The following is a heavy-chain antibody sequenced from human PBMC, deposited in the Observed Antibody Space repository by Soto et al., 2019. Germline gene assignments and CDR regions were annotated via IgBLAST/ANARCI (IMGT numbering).Heavy chain of an antibody. Sequence: GASVKVSCKASGGTFSSYAISWVRQAPGQGLEWMGGIIPIFGTANYAQNFQGRVTITADESTSTAYMELSSLRSEDTAVYYCARTPEDYYFDYWGQGTLVTVSS. V-gene: IGHV1-69*13. CDR1: GGTFSSYA. CDR3: ARTPEDYYFDY. J-gene: IGHJ4*02. CDR2: IIPIFGTA.